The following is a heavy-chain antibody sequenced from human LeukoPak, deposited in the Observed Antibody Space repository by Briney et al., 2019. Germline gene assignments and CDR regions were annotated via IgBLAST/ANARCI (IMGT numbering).Heavy chain of an antibody. CDR2: IYYSGST. CDR3: ARRYSNSYFDY. CDR1: GASLSVSGRN. V-gene: IGHV4-39*01. Sequence: SETLSLTCTVSGASLSVSGRNWGWVRQPPGKGLEWIASIYYSGSTYYSPSLESRVTMSVDTSKNQFSLKLNSVTAADTAVYYCARRYSNSYFDYWGQGTLVTVSS. D-gene: IGHD4-11*01. J-gene: IGHJ4*02.